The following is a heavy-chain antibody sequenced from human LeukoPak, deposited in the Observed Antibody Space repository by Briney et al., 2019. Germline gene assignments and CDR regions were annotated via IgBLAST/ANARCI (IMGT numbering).Heavy chain of an antibody. J-gene: IGHJ4*01. CDR1: GGSISGYY. V-gene: IGHV4-4*07. CDR2: IYSSGAT. Sequence: SETLSLTCSVSGGSISGYYWNWIRQPAGKGLEWIGHIYSSGATKYNPSLTSRASMSVDTSKNQFSLKLSSVAAADTAVYYCARENKEPGVTSFDYWGHGTLVIVSS. CDR3: ARENKEPGVTSFDY. D-gene: IGHD3-10*01.